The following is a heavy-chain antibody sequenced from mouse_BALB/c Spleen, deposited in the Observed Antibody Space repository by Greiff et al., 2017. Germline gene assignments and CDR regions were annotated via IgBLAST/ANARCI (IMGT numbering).Heavy chain of an antibody. CDR2: INPSTGYT. CDR3: ARSRGNYAYYIDY. J-gene: IGHJ2*01. CDR1: GYTFTSYW. Sequence: QVQLKQSGAELAKPGASVKMSCKASGYTFTSYWMHWVKQRPGQGLEWIGYINPSTGYTEYNQKFKDKATLTADKSSSTAYMQLSSLTSDDSAVYYCARSRGNYAYYIDYWGQGTTLTVSS. V-gene: IGHV1-7*01. D-gene: IGHD2-1*01.